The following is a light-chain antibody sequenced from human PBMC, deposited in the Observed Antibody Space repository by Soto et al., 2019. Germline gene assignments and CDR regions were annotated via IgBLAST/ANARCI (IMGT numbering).Light chain of an antibody. J-gene: IGKJ3*01. Sequence: DIQMTQSPSFVSASLGDRVTLTCRASQYISIWLAWYQQRLGEAPRLLIFSTSTLKNGVPARFSVSGSGTDFTLTISCMQPEDVATYSCKQGRTSPLSFGHGNKV. CDR1: QYISIW. V-gene: IGKV1D-12*01. CDR3: KQGRTSPLS. CDR2: STS.